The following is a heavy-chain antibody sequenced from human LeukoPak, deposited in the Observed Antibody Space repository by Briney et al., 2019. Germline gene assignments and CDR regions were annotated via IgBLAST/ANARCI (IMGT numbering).Heavy chain of an antibody. CDR3: ARVPVAGFNWFDP. CDR1: GGTFSSYA. CDR2: IIPIFGTA. Sequence: ASVKVSCKASGGTFSSYAISWVRQAPGQGLEWMGGIIPIFGTANCAQKFQGRVTITADESTSTAYMELSSLRSEDTAVYYCARVPVAGFNWFDPWGQGTLVTVSS. V-gene: IGHV1-69*13. D-gene: IGHD6-19*01. J-gene: IGHJ5*02.